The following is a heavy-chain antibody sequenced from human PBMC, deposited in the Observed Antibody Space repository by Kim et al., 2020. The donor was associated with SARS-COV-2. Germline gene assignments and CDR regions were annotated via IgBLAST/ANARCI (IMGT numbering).Heavy chain of an antibody. CDR1: GFTFSSYA. CDR2: ISGSGGST. CDR3: AKDGVYDSSGLNDVSMDV. Sequence: GGSLRLSCAASGFTFSSYAMSWVRQAPGKGLEWVSAISGSGGSTYYADSVKGRFTISRDNSKNTLYLQMNSLRAEDTAVYYCAKDGVYDSSGLNDVSMDVWGQGTTVTVSS. D-gene: IGHD3-22*01. V-gene: IGHV3-23*01. J-gene: IGHJ6*02.